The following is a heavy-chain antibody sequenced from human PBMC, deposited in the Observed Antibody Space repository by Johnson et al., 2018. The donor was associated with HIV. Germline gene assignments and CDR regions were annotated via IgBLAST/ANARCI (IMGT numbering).Heavy chain of an antibody. CDR2: IYSGGST. CDR1: GFTVSSNY. D-gene: IGHD3-10*01. CDR3: ASEVRGGLDI. V-gene: IGHV3-66*01. J-gene: IGHJ3*02. Sequence: VQLVESGGGVVQPGRSLRLSCAASGFTVSSNYMSWVRQAPGKGLEWVSVIYSGGSTYYADSVKGRFTISRDNSKNTLYLQMNSLRVEDTAVYYCASEVRGGLDIWGQGTMVTVSS.